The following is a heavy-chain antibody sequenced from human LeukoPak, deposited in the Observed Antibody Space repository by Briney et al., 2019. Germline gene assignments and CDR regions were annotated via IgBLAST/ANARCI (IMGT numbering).Heavy chain of an antibody. CDR2: INHSGST. CDR3: ARVGLYYYGSKKAFDI. D-gene: IGHD3-10*01. V-gene: IGHV4-34*01. J-gene: IGHJ3*02. CDR1: GGSFSGYY. Sequence: PSETLSLTCAVYGGSFSGYYWSWIRQPPGKGLEWIGEINHSGSTNYNPSLKSRVTISVDTSKNQFSLKLSSVTAADTAVYYCARVGLYYYGSKKAFDIWGQGTMVTVSS.